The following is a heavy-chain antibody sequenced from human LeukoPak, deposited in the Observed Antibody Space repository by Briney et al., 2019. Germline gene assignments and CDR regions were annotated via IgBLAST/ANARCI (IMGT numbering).Heavy chain of an antibody. Sequence: GGSLRLSCAGSEFTFSSYAMTWVRQAPGKGLEWVSVISTSGATTYYANSVRGRFTISRDNSKNTLYLQMNSLRTEDTAVYYCASRDHAAAGTDYWGQGTLVTVSS. J-gene: IGHJ4*02. CDR3: ASRDHAAAGTDY. CDR2: ISTSGATT. D-gene: IGHD6-13*01. V-gene: IGHV3-23*01. CDR1: EFTFSSYA.